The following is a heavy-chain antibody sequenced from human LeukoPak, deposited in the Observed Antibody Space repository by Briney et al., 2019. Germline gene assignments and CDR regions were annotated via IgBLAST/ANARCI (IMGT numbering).Heavy chain of an antibody. CDR3: ARDRGYSNFDY. V-gene: IGHV3-7*01. Sequence: PGGSLRLSCAASGFGFSNYWMSWVRQAPGKGLEWVANMNEDGSEKNYVDSVKGRFTISRDNAQDSLYLQMNSLRAEDTAVYYCARDRGYSNFDYWGQGTQLTVSS. D-gene: IGHD4-11*01. CDR2: MNEDGSEK. CDR1: GFGFSNYW. J-gene: IGHJ4*02.